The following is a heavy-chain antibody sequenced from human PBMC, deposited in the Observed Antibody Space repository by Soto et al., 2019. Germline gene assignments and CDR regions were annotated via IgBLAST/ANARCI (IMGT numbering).Heavy chain of an antibody. D-gene: IGHD3-10*02. CDR3: ARGEDIFGS. V-gene: IGHV3-48*01. J-gene: IGHJ5*02. CDR2: ISSSSSTI. Sequence: EVQLVESGGGLVQPGGSLRLSCAASGFTCSSYSMNWVRQAPGKGLEWVSYISSSSSTIYYADSVKGRFTISRDNAKNSLYMQMNSLRADDTAVYYYARGEDIFGSWGQGTLVTVSS. CDR1: GFTCSSYS.